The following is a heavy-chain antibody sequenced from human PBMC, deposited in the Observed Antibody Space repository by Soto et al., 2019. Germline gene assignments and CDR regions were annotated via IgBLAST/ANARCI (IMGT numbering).Heavy chain of an antibody. D-gene: IGHD6-13*01. CDR3: ARDYSYSSSWYYFDY. Sequence: QVQLVESGGGVVQPGRSLRLSCAASGFTFSSYAMHWVRQAPGKGLEWVAVISYDGSNKYYADSVKGRFTISRDNSKNTQYLQMNSLRAEDTAVYYCARDYSYSSSWYYFDYWGQGTLVTVSS. CDR2: ISYDGSNK. CDR1: GFTFSSYA. V-gene: IGHV3-30-3*01. J-gene: IGHJ4*02.